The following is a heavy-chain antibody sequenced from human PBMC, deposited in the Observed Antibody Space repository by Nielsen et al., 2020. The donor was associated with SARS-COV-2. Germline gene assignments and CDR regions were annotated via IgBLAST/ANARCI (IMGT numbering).Heavy chain of an antibody. J-gene: IGHJ4*02. D-gene: IGHD5-24*01. Sequence: SETLSLTCSVSSDPVSSSTFYWGWIRQSPGKGLEWIGSVHYSGTTYYNPSLRSRVTISVDTSKNQFSLKVNSVTAADTAVYYCVRIDMATISVDYWGRGTLVTVSS. CDR2: VHYSGTT. CDR1: SDPVSSSTFY. CDR3: VRIDMATISVDY. V-gene: IGHV4-39*07.